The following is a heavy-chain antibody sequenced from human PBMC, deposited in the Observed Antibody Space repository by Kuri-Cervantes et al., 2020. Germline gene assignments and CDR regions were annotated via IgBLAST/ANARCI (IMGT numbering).Heavy chain of an antibody. D-gene: IGHD3-10*01. CDR2: IYYSGST. CDR3: ARRPVYYYGSGSYRGWFDP. J-gene: IGHJ5*02. CDR1: GGSISSYY. Sequence: SETLSLTCTVSGGSISSYYWSWIRQPPGEGLEWIGYIYYSGSTNYNPSLKSRVTISVDTSKNQFSLKLSSVTAADTAVYYCARRPVYYYGSGSYRGWFDPWGQGTLVTVSS. V-gene: IGHV4-59*01.